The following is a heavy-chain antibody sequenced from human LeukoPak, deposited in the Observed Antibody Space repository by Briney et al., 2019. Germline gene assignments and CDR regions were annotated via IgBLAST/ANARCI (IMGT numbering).Heavy chain of an antibody. V-gene: IGHV4-4*07. CDR1: GGSISSYY. CDR2: IYTSGST. Sequence: PSETLSLTCTVSGGSISSYYWSWIRQPAGKGLEWIGRIYTSGSTIYNPSLKSRVTISVDKAENQFSLRLTSVTAADTAVYYCASGEPLAYCSTTSCPYYFDLWGQGTLVAVSA. J-gene: IGHJ4*02. D-gene: IGHD2-2*01. CDR3: ASGEPLAYCSTTSCPYYFDL.